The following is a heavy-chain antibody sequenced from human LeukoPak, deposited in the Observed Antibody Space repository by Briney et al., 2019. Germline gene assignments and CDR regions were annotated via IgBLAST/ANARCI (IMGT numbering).Heavy chain of an antibody. Sequence: LPGGSLRLSCAASGFTFSSYAMSWVRQAPGKGLEWVSAISGSGGSTYYADSVKGRFTISRDNSKNTLYLQMNSLRAEDTAVYYCAKEHVVVPAATSDWFDPWGQGTLVTVSS. CDR3: AKEHVVVPAATSDWFDP. J-gene: IGHJ5*02. V-gene: IGHV3-23*01. D-gene: IGHD2-2*01. CDR2: ISGSGGST. CDR1: GFTFSSYA.